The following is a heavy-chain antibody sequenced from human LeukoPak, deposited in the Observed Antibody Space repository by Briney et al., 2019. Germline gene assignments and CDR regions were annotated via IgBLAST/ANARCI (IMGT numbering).Heavy chain of an antibody. CDR3: ARHWRRAVAGTRWFDP. D-gene: IGHD6-19*01. CDR2: IYYSGST. Sequence: SETLSLTCTVPGGSISSSSYYWGWIRQPPGKGLEWIGSIYYSGSTYYNPSLKSRVTISVDTSKNQFSLKLSSVTAADTAVYYCARHWRRAVAGTRWFDPWGQGTLVTVSS. CDR1: GGSISSSSYY. V-gene: IGHV4-39*01. J-gene: IGHJ5*02.